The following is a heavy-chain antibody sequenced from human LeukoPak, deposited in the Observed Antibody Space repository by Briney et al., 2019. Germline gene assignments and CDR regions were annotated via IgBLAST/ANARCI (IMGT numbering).Heavy chain of an antibody. J-gene: IGHJ3*02. Sequence: SETLSLTCTVSRDSISRSSYYWGWIRQPPGKGLEWIGNVHWTGTPNYNPSLKSRATVSVDTSKNQFSLQLSSVTAADTAVYYCACLTTADAFDIWGQGTMVTVSS. CDR2: VHWTGTP. CDR1: RDSISRSSYY. D-gene: IGHD3-22*01. V-gene: IGHV4-39*07. CDR3: ACLTTADAFDI.